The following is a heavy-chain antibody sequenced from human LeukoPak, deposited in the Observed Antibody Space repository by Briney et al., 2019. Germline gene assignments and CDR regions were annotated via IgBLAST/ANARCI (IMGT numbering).Heavy chain of an antibody. J-gene: IGHJ4*02. CDR1: GFTFSSYG. CDR3: ARSRGIVVPAAMFDY. D-gene: IGHD2-2*01. Sequence: GGSLRLSCAASGFTFSSYGMHWVRQAPGKGLEWVAVIWYDGSSKYYADSVKGRFTISRDNSKNTLYLQMNSLRAEDTAVYYCARSRGIVVPAAMFDYWGQGTLVTVSS. V-gene: IGHV3-33*01. CDR2: IWYDGSSK.